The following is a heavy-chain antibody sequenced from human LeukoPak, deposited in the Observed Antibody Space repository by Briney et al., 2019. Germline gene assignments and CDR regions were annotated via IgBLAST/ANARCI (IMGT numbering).Heavy chain of an antibody. J-gene: IGHJ4*02. Sequence: PGGSLRLSCAASGFTFSSYSMNWVRQAPGKGLEWVSSISSSSTSMYYADSVKGRFTISRDNAKNSLYLQMNSLRAEDTAVYYYSRKRGYSYGYSVYWAQGTVVNV. V-gene: IGHV3-21*01. CDR2: ISSSSTSM. D-gene: IGHD5-18*01. CDR3: SRKRGYSYGYSVY. CDR1: GFTFSSYS.